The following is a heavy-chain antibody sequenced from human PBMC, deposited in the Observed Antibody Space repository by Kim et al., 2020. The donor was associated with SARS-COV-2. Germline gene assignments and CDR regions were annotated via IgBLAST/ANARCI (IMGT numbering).Heavy chain of an antibody. CDR1: GFTFSRSW. CDR2: IQQDGSEN. J-gene: IGHJ4*02. D-gene: IGHD5-18*01. CDR3: ARFGYSYAIDY. V-gene: IGHV3-7*03. Sequence: GGSLRLSCAVSGFTFSRSWMSWVRQAPGRGLAWLANIQQDGSENPYVDYVRGRFTISRDNINNVLYLQMNSLRAEDTAVYFCARFGYSYAIDYWGQGTLVTVSS.